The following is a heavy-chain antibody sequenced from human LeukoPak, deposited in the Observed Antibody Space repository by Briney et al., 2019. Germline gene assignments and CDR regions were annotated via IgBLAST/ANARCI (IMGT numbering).Heavy chain of an antibody. D-gene: IGHD3-22*01. CDR2: IYYSGST. Sequence: SETLSLTCTVSGGSISSGGYYWSWIRQHPGKGLEWIGYIYYSGSTYYNPSLKSRVTISVDTSKNQSSLKLSSVTAADTAVYYCARAQYYYDSSGYYPYYFDYWGQGTLVTVSS. CDR1: GGSISSGGYY. V-gene: IGHV4-31*03. J-gene: IGHJ4*02. CDR3: ARAQYYYDSSGYYPYYFDY.